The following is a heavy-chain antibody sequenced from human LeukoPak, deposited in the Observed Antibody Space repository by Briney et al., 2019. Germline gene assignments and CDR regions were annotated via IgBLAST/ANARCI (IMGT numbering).Heavy chain of an antibody. D-gene: IGHD3-10*01. J-gene: IGHJ4*02. CDR1: GFTFSNYG. V-gene: IGHV3-30*02. CDR3: AKDRGIISDY. Sequence: AGGSLRLSCEASGFTFSNYGMHWVRQAPGKGLEWVAFIRDDGSNKYYADSVKGRFTISRDNSKNTLYLQMNSLRTEETAVYYCAKDRGIISDYWGQGILVTVSS. CDR2: IRDDGSNK.